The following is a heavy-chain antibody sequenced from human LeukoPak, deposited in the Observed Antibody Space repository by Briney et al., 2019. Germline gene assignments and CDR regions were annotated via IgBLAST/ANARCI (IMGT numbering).Heavy chain of an antibody. CDR2: INHSGST. V-gene: IGHV4-34*01. J-gene: IGHJ4*02. CDR3: AGGRDSILRVGWPRHYFDY. D-gene: IGHD3-3*02. CDR1: GGSFSGYY. Sequence: SETLSLTCAVYGGSFSGYYWSWIRQPPGKGLEWIGEINHSGSTNYNPSLKSRVTISVDTSKNQFSLKLSSVTAADTAVYYCAGGRDSILRVGWPRHYFDYWGQGTLVTVSS.